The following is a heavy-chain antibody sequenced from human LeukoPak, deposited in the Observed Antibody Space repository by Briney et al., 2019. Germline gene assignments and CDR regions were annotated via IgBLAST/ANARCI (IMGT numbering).Heavy chain of an antibody. J-gene: IGHJ6*02. Sequence: SETLSLTCTVSGGSVTSDYWSWIRQPPGEGLEWIGFIYNIGTTKYNPSLKSRVTISEDTSRNQFSVNLSSVTAADTAVYYCARGLFGGGSNYHGMDVWGQGTTVIVSS. V-gene: IGHV4-59*02. CDR2: IYNIGTT. D-gene: IGHD3-16*01. CDR3: ARGLFGGGSNYHGMDV. CDR1: GGSVTSDY.